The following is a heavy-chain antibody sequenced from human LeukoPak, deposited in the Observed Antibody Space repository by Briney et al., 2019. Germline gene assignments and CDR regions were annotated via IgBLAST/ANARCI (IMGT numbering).Heavy chain of an antibody. D-gene: IGHD4-23*01. CDR2: IYTSGST. V-gene: IGHV4-4*07. J-gene: IGHJ4*02. CDR1: GGSISSCY. CDR3: AVVGGNGDYYFDY. Sequence: PSETLSLTCTVSGGSISSCYWSWIRQPAGKGLEWIGRIYTSGSTNYNPSLKSRVTMSVDTSKNQFSLKLSSVTAADTAVYYCAVVGGNGDYYFDYWGREPWSPSPQ.